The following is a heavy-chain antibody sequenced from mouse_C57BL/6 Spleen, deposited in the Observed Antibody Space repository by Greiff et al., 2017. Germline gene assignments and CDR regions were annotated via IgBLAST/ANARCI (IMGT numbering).Heavy chain of an antibody. CDR2: IYPSDSET. D-gene: IGHD1-1*01. J-gene: IGHJ2*01. CDR3: ARTDYGSSGDYFDY. V-gene: IGHV1-61*01. Sequence: QVQLQQPGAELVRPGSSVKLSCKASGYTFTSYWMDWVKQRPGQGLEWIGNIYPSDSETHYNQKFKDKATLTVDKSSSTAYMQLSSLTSEDSAVYYCARTDYGSSGDYFDYWGQGTTLTVSS. CDR1: GYTFTSYW.